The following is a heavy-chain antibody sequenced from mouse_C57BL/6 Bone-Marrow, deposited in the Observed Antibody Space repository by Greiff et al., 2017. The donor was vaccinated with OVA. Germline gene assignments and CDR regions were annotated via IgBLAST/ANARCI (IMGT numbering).Heavy chain of an antibody. D-gene: IGHD2-1*01. J-gene: IGHJ4*01. V-gene: IGHV10-1*01. CDR2: IRSKSNNYAT. Sequence: EVKVVESGGGLVQPKGSLKLSCAASGFSFNTYAMNWVRQAPGKGLEWVARIRSKSNNYATYYADSVKDRFTISRDDSESMLYLQMNNLKTEDTAMYYCVRLLLWGAMDYWGQGTSVTVSS. CDR1: GFSFNTYA. CDR3: VRLLLWGAMDY.